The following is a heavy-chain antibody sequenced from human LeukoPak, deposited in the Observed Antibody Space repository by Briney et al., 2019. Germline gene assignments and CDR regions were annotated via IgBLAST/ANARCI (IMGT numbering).Heavy chain of an antibody. V-gene: IGHV4-61*01. D-gene: IGHD3-22*01. Sequence: TETLSLTCTVSGASVSSVFYYWSRVRQPPGRGLEWIGYIYYSGSTNYNPSLKSRVTILVDTSKNQFSLRLSSVTAADTAVYYCARNYYDSTGYLPGLFDYWGQGTMATVSS. CDR3: ARNYYDSTGYLPGLFDY. CDR1: GASVSSVFYY. CDR2: IYYSGST. J-gene: IGHJ4*02.